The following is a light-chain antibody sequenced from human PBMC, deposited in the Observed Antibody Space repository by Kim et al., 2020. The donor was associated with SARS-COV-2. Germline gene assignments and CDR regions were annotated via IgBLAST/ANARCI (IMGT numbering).Light chain of an antibody. CDR3: QSYDSSNVV. J-gene: IGLJ2*01. CDR2: EDN. V-gene: IGLV6-57*03. CDR1: RGSIASNY. Sequence: GKTVTISCTRSRGSIASNYVQWYQQRPGSAPPTVIYEDNKRPSGVPDRFSGSIDSSSNSASLTISGLKTEDEADYYCQSYDSSNVVFGGGTQLTVL.